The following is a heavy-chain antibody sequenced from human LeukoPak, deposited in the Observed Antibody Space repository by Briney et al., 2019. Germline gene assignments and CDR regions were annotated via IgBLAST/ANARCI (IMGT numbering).Heavy chain of an antibody. Sequence: SVKVSCKASGYTFTSYGISWVRQAPGQGLEWMGGIIPIFGTANYAQKFQGRVTITADESTSTAYMELSSLRSEDTAVYYCARDRGRIYGDYDGYYYYYMDVWGKGTTVTISS. CDR3: ARDRGRIYGDYDGYYYYYMDV. CDR2: IIPIFGTA. J-gene: IGHJ6*03. D-gene: IGHD4-17*01. V-gene: IGHV1-69*13. CDR1: GYTFTSYG.